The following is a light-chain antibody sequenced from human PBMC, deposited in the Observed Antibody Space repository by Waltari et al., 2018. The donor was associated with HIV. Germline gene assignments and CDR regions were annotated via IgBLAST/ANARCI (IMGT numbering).Light chain of an antibody. CDR1: QSVSSY. J-gene: IGKJ5*01. Sequence: EIVLPPSPATLSLSPGERAALSCRARQSVSSYLTWYQQKPGQAPRLLIYDASNRATGIPARFSGSGSGTDFTLTISSLEPEDFAVYYCQQRSNWPPSITFGQGTRLEIK. CDR3: QQRSNWPPSIT. V-gene: IGKV3-11*01. CDR2: DAS.